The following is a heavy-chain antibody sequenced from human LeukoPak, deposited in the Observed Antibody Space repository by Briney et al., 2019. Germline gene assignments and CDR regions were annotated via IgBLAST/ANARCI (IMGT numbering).Heavy chain of an antibody. D-gene: IGHD1-1*01. J-gene: IGHJ4*02. Sequence: GASVKVSCKASGYTFIYDINWVRPATGPGLEGVGWMTPNSGNTGYAQKFQGRVTMTRNTSISTAYMELSSLRSEDTAVYYCARGLGNDGIFDYWGQGTLVSVSS. CDR3: ARGLGNDGIFDY. V-gene: IGHV1-8*01. CDR1: GYTFIYD. CDR2: MTPNSGNT.